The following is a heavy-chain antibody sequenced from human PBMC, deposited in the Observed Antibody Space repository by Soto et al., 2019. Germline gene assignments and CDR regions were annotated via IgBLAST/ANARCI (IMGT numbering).Heavy chain of an antibody. J-gene: IGHJ4*02. Sequence: GASVKVSCKASGYTFTSYGISWVRQAPGQGLEWMGWISAYNGNTNYAQKLQGRVTMTTDTSTSTAYMELRSLRSDDTAVYYCARSAANYYDSSGYWYYFDYWGQGTLVTVS. V-gene: IGHV1-18*01. CDR1: GYTFTSYG. CDR3: ARSAANYYDSSGYWYYFDY. CDR2: ISAYNGNT. D-gene: IGHD3-22*01.